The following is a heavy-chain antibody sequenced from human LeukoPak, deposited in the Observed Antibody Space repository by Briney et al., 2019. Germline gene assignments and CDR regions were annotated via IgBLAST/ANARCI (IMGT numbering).Heavy chain of an antibody. Sequence: PGGSLRLSCAASGFTFSSYWMHWVRQAPGKGLVWVSRINSDGSSTSYADSVKGRFTISRDNAKNTLYLQMNSLRAEDTAVYYCARKLYDFWSGSILDYWGQGTLVTVSS. CDR3: ARKLYDFWSGSILDY. D-gene: IGHD3-3*01. CDR1: GFTFSSYW. CDR2: INSDGSST. V-gene: IGHV3-74*01. J-gene: IGHJ4*02.